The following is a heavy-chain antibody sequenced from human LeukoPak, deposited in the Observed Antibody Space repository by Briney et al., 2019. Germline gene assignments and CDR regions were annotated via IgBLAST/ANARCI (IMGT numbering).Heavy chain of an antibody. V-gene: IGHV1-69*06. J-gene: IGHJ4*02. D-gene: IGHD2-2*01. CDR3: ARCVAYCSSTSCYASYYFDY. Sequence: ASVKVSCKASGGTFSSYAISWVRQAPGQGLEWMGGIIPIFGTANYAQKFQGRVTITADKSTSTAYMELSSLRSEDTAVYYCARCVAYCSSTSCYASYYFDYWGQGTLVTVSS. CDR1: GGTFSSYA. CDR2: IIPIFGTA.